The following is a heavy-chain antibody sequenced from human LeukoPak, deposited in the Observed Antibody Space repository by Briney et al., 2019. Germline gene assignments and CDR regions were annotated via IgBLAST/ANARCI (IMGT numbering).Heavy chain of an antibody. CDR2: ISGSAATT. D-gene: IGHD3-10*01. J-gene: IGHJ5*02. CDR1: GFTFSSYA. CDR3: ARIITMVRGVIIGAAGNNWFDP. Sequence: GGSLRLSCAASGFTFSSYAMSWVRQAPGKGLEWVSAISGSAATTYYADSVKGRFTISRDNSRNTLFLQMSSLRVEDTAVYYCARIITMVRGVIIGAAGNNWFDPWGQGTLATVSS. V-gene: IGHV3-23*01.